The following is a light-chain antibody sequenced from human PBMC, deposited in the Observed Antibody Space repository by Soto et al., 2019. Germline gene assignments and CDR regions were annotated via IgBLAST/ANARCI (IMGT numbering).Light chain of an antibody. Sequence: EIVLTQSPATLSLSPGERVTLSCRTRQSVNSHFSWYQQNPGQAPSRLIYDASNRASGIPARFSGSGSETDFSLSISSLESSDVEVYYCHQRSSWPNVTFGQGTRLEIK. CDR2: DAS. CDR1: QSVNSH. V-gene: IGKV3-11*01. J-gene: IGKJ5*01. CDR3: HQRSSWPNVT.